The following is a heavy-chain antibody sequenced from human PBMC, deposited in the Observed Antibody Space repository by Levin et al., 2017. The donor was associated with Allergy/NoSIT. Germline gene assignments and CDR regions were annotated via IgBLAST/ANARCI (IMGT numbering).Heavy chain of an antibody. CDR1: GGSISSYY. J-gene: IGHJ6*03. V-gene: IGHV4-59*01. Sequence: GSLRLSCTVSGGSISSYYWSWIRQPPGKGLEWIGYIYYSGSTNYNPSLKSRVTISVDTSKNQFSLKLSSVTAADTAVYYCAREGPPRYYYYMDGWGKGTTVTVSS. CDR3: AREGPPRYYYYMDG. CDR2: IYYSGST.